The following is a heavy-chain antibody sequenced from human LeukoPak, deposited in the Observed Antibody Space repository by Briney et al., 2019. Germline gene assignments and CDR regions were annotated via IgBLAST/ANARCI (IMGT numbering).Heavy chain of an antibody. V-gene: IGHV3-30*18. D-gene: IGHD4-17*01. Sequence: GGSLRLSCAASGFTFSSYGMHWVRQAPGKGLEWVAVISYDGSNKYYADSVKGRFTISRDNSKNTLYLQMNSLRAEDTAVYYCAKDIYGDRSYWYFDLWGRGTLVTVSS. J-gene: IGHJ2*01. CDR2: ISYDGSNK. CDR3: AKDIYGDRSYWYFDL. CDR1: GFTFSSYG.